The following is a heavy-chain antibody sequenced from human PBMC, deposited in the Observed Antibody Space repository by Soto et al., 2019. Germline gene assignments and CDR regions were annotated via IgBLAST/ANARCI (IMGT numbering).Heavy chain of an antibody. D-gene: IGHD3-9*01. CDR3: ARSPTYYDILTGYSTGYYYYGMDV. J-gene: IGHJ6*02. CDR2: IYHRGST. Sequence: SETLSLTCAVSGGSISSSNWWSWVRQPPGKGLEWIGEIYHRGSTNYNPSLKSRVTISVDKSKNQFSLKLSSVTAADTAVYYCARSPTYYDILTGYSTGYYYYGMDVWGQGTTVTVSS. CDR1: GGSISSSNW. V-gene: IGHV4-4*02.